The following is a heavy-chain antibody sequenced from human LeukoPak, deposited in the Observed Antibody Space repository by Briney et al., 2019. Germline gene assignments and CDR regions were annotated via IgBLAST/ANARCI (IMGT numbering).Heavy chain of an antibody. V-gene: IGHV3-23*01. CDR1: GFTFSSYA. Sequence: GGSLRLSFAAPGFTFSSYAMSWVRQAPGKGLEWVSAISGSGGSTYYADSVKGRFTISRDNSKNTLYLQMNSLRAEDTAVYYCAKDRGNGCSGGSCYPDGFDIWGQGTMVTVSS. CDR2: ISGSGGST. J-gene: IGHJ3*02. CDR3: AKDRGNGCSGGSCYPDGFDI. D-gene: IGHD2-15*01.